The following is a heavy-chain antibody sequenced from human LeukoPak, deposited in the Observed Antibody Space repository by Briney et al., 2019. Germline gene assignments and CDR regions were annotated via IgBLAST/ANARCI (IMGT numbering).Heavy chain of an antibody. Sequence: PGGSLRLSCAASGFTVSSNYMSWVRQAPGKGLEWVSVIYSGGNTYYADSVKGRFTISRDNSKNTLYLQMSSLRADDTAVYYCAREGGSYYFDYWGQGTLVTVSS. D-gene: IGHD1-26*01. CDR1: GFTVSSNY. CDR3: AREGGSYYFDY. V-gene: IGHV3-53*01. CDR2: IYSGGNT. J-gene: IGHJ4*02.